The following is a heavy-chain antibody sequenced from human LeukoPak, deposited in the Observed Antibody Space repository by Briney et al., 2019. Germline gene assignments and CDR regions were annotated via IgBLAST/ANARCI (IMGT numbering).Heavy chain of an antibody. V-gene: IGHV4-34*01. CDR1: GGSFSGYY. J-gene: IGHJ4*02. D-gene: IGHD6-13*01. CDR3: ARARTLRAAAGTLDY. Sequence: PSETLSLTCAVYGGSFSGYYWSWIRQPPGKGLEWIGEINHSGSTNYNPSLKSRVTISADTSKNQFSLKLSSVTAADTAVYYCARARTLRAAAGTLDYWGQGTLVTVSS. CDR2: INHSGST.